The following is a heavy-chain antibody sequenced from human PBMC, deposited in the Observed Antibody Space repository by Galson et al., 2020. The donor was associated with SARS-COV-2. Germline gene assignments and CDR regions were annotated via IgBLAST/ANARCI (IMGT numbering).Heavy chain of an antibody. CDR2: IFYSGSTT. J-gene: IGHJ6*02. D-gene: IGHD2-15*01. V-gene: IGHV4-59*01. Sequence: SETLSLTCTVSGGSINSYYWSWIRQPPGKGLEWIGHIFYSGSTTNYNPSLKSRVTISVDTSKNQFSLKLSSVTAADTAVYYCARDKVPRECTGDRCYMYYYGLDVWGQGTTVTVSS. CDR1: GGSINSYY. CDR3: ARDKVPRECTGDRCYMYYYGLDV.